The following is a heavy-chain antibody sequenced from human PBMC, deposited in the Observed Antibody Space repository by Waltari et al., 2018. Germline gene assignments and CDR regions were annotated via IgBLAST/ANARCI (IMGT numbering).Heavy chain of an antibody. D-gene: IGHD6-13*01. V-gene: IGHV4-59*01. CDR2: IYYSGST. J-gene: IGHJ6*02. Sequence: QVQLQESGPGLVKPSETLSLTCTVSGGSISSYYWSWIRQPPGKGLEWIGYIYYSGSTNYNPSLKSRVTISVDTSKNQFSLKLSSVTAADTAVYYCARASYSSSPGHYGMDVWGQGTTVTVSS. CDR1: GGSISSYY. CDR3: ARASYSSSPGHYGMDV.